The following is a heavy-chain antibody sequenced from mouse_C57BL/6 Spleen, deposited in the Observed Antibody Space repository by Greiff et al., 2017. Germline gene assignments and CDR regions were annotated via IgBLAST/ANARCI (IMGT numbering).Heavy chain of an antibody. J-gene: IGHJ3*01. D-gene: IGHD3-2*02. CDR2: INPSNGGT. CDR3: ARDSSGQGWFAY. Sequence: VKLQQPGTELVKPGASVKLSCRASGYTFTSYWMHWVKQRPGQGLEWIGNINPSNGGTNYNEKFKSKATLTVDKSSSTAYMQLSSLTSEDSAVYYCARDSSGQGWFAYWGQGTLVTVSA. V-gene: IGHV1-53*01. CDR1: GYTFTSYW.